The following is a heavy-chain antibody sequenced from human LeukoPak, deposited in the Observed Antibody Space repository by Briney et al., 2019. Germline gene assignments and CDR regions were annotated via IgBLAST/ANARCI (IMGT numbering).Heavy chain of an antibody. Sequence: SAKVSCKASGGTSSSYAISWVRQAPGQGLEWMGRIIPIFGIANYAQKFQGRVTITADKSTSTAYMELSSLRSEDTAVYYCAQPRLDSSILDYWGQGTLVTVSS. D-gene: IGHD3-22*01. CDR1: GGTSSSYA. CDR2: IIPIFGIA. J-gene: IGHJ4*02. CDR3: AQPRLDSSILDY. V-gene: IGHV1-69*04.